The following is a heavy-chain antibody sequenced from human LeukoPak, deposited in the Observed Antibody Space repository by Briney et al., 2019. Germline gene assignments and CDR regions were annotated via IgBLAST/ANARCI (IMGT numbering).Heavy chain of an antibody. CDR2: IYYSGST. D-gene: IGHD6-19*01. Sequence: SETLSLTCTVSGGSISSSSYYWGWIRQPPGKGLEWIGSIYYSGSTYYNPSLKSRVTISVDTSKNQFSLKLSSVTAADTAVYYCARQTGYSSGWYGDYFDYWGQGTLVTVSS. CDR1: GGSISSSSYY. CDR3: ARQTGYSSGWYGDYFDY. J-gene: IGHJ4*02. V-gene: IGHV4-39*01.